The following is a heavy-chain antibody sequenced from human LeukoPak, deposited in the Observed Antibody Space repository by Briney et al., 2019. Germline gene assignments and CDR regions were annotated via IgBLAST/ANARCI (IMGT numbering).Heavy chain of an antibody. CDR2: IIPIFGTA. Sequence: GASVKVSCKASGGTFSSYAISWVRQAPGQGLEWMGGIIPIFGTANYAQKFQSRVTITTDESTSTAYMELSSLRSEDTAVYYCAREDRLRFLEWTGGYYYYYMDVWGKGTTVTVSS. CDR1: GGTFSSYA. CDR3: AREDRLRFLEWTGGYYYYYMDV. J-gene: IGHJ6*03. D-gene: IGHD3-3*01. V-gene: IGHV1-69*05.